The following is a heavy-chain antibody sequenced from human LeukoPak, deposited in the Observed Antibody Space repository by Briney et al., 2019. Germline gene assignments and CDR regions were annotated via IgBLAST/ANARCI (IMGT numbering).Heavy chain of an antibody. D-gene: IGHD3-22*01. Sequence: PSETLSLTCTVSGGSISRSSYFWGWIRQPPGKGLEGIGSIYYSGSTYYNPSLKSRVTISVDTSKNQFSLKLTSVTAADTAVYYWARAVDSSGFSSFQHWGQGTLVTVSS. CDR2: IYYSGST. CDR1: GGSISRSSYF. J-gene: IGHJ1*01. V-gene: IGHV4-39*07. CDR3: ARAVDSSGFSSFQH.